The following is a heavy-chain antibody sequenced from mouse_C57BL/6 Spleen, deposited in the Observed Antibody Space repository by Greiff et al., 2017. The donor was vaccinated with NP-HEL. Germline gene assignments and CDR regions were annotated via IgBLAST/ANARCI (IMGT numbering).Heavy chain of an antibody. CDR3: ARGPTKYYGSSYYYAMDY. V-gene: IGHV1-81*01. Sequence: QVQLQQSGAELARPGASVKLSCTASGYTFTSYGISWVKQRTGQGLEWIGEIYPRSGHTYYNEKFKGKATLHADKSYSTAYLELRSLTSEDSAVYFCARGPTKYYGSSYYYAMDYWGQGTSGTVSS. CDR1: GYTFTSYG. D-gene: IGHD1-1*01. CDR2: IYPRSGHT. J-gene: IGHJ4*01.